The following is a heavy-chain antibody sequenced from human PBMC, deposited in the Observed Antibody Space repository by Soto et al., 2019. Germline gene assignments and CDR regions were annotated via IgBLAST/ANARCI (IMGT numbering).Heavy chain of an antibody. V-gene: IGHV1-2*02. CDR1: GYTFTGYY. CDR3: AREGDDSSGPDAFDI. J-gene: IGHJ3*02. CDR2: INPNSGGT. D-gene: IGHD3-22*01. Sequence: ASVKVSCKASGYTFTGYYMHWVRQAPGQGREWMGWINPNSGGTNYAQKFQGRVTMTRDTSISTAYMELSRLRSDDTAVYYCAREGDDSSGPDAFDIWGQGXMVTVSS.